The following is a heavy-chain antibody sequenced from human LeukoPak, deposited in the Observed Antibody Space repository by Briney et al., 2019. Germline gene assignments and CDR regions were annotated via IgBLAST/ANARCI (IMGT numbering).Heavy chain of an antibody. CDR1: GGSISSYY. CDR3: AREILYDSTGYYL. Sequence: PSETLSLTCTVSGGSISSYYWSWIRQPAGKGLEWIGRIYTSGSTFYNPSLNIRVTISVDTSKNQFSLNLRSVTAADTAVYYCAREILYDSTGYYLWGQGTLVTVSS. V-gene: IGHV4-4*07. J-gene: IGHJ4*02. D-gene: IGHD3-22*01. CDR2: IYTSGST.